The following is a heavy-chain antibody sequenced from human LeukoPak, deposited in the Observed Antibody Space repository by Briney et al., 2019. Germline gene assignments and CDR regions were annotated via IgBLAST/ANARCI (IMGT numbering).Heavy chain of an antibody. CDR3: ARGAYCGGDCYSFDY. Sequence: SETLSLTCTVPGGSISNYYWNWIRQPAGKGLEWIGRVYSSGITNYNPSLRSRVTMSVDTSKNQFSLKLSSVTAADTAVYYCARGAYCGGDCYSFDYWGQGTLVTVSS. CDR2: VYSSGIT. D-gene: IGHD2-21*02. CDR1: GGSISNYY. J-gene: IGHJ4*02. V-gene: IGHV4-4*07.